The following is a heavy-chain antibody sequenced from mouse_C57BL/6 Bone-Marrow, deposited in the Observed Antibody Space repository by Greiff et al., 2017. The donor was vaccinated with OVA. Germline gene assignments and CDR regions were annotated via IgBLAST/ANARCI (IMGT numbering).Heavy chain of an antibody. J-gene: IGHJ2*01. Sequence: QVQLQQPGAELVRPGTSVKLSCKASGYTFTSYWMHWVKQRPGQGLEWIGVIDPSDSYTNYNQKFKGKATLTVDTSSSTAYMQLSSLTSEDSAVYYCARLRRRPYDFDYWGQGTTLTVSS. CDR2: IDPSDSYT. CDR3: ARLRRRPYDFDY. V-gene: IGHV1-59*01. CDR1: GYTFTSYW. D-gene: IGHD1-2*01.